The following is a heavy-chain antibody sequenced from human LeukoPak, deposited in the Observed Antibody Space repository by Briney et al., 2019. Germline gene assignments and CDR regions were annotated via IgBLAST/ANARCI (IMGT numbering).Heavy chain of an antibody. V-gene: IGHV3-48*01. J-gene: IGHJ6*02. D-gene: IGHD4-17*01. CDR3: AREIDYGDYGPLDYYGMDV. CDR2: ISSSSSTI. CDR1: GFTFSSYS. Sequence: GGSLRLSCAASGFTFSSYSMNWVRQAPGKGLEWVSYISSSSSTIYYADSVKGRFTISRDNAKNSLYLQMNSLRAEDTAVYYCAREIDYGDYGPLDYYGMDVRGQGTTVTVSS.